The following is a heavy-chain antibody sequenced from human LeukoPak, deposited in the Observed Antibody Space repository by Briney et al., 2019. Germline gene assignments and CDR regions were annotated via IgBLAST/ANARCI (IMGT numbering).Heavy chain of an antibody. CDR1: GYTFTDYY. V-gene: IGHV1-2*02. CDR2: INPNSGGT. Sequence: ASVKVSCKASGYTFTDYYMHWVRQAPGQGLEWMGWINPNSGGTNYAQKFQGRVTMTRDTSISTAYMELSRLRSDDTPVHYCARAKGSIIWVGGVIPDVFDFGGEGPMATFSS. CDR3: ARAKGSIIWVGGVIPDVFDF. D-gene: IGHD3-10*01. J-gene: IGHJ3*01.